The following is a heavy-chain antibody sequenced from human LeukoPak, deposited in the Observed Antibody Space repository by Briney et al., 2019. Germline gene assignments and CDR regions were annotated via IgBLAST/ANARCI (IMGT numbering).Heavy chain of an antibody. V-gene: IGHV4-59*01. CDR1: GGSISSYY. CDR2: IYYSGST. D-gene: IGHD3-10*01. CDR3: ARERLLWFGDRWFDP. Sequence: SETLSLTCTVSGGSISSYYWSWMRQPPAKGLEWMGDIYYSGSTNYNPSLKSRVTISVDTSKNQYSLKLSSVTAADTAVYYCARERLLWFGDRWFDPWGQGTLVTVSS. J-gene: IGHJ5*02.